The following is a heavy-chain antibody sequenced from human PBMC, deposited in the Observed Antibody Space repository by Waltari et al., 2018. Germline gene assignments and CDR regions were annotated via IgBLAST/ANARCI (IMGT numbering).Heavy chain of an antibody. D-gene: IGHD3-22*01. CDR1: GYTFTGYY. CDR3: ARYAHLVVRAAFDI. J-gene: IGHJ3*02. Sequence: QVQLVQSGAEVKKPGASVKVSCKASGYTFTGYYMHWVRQAPGQGLEWMGWINPNSGGTNYGQKFQGRGTRTRDTSISTAYMELSRLRSDDTAVYYCARYAHLVVRAAFDIWGQGTMVTVSS. V-gene: IGHV1-2*02. CDR2: INPNSGGT.